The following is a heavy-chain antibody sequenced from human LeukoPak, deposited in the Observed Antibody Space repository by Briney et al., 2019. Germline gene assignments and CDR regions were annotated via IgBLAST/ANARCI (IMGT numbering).Heavy chain of an antibody. CDR1: GYTFTSYY. CDR2: INPSGGST. V-gene: IGHV1-46*01. J-gene: IGHJ4*02. D-gene: IGHD4-17*01. CDR3: ARATYSGDYGGPDERYFDY. Sequence: APVKVSCKASGYTFTSYYMHWVRQAPGQGLEWMGIINPSGGSTSYAQKFQGRVTMTRDMSTSTVYMELSSLRSEDTAVYYCARATYSGDYGGPDERYFDYWGQGTLVTVSS.